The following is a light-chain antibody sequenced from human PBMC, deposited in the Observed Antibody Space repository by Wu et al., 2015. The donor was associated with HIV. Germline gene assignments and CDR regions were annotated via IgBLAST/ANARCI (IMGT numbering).Light chain of an antibody. Sequence: EIVMTQSPATLSVSPGERVTLPCRASQSVSSNLAWYQHKPGQAPRLLIYDASTRATGFPARFSGSGSGTDFTLIISSLQSEDSAIYYCQQYNNWLTFGGGTRVEIK. CDR3: QQYNNWLT. V-gene: IGKV3-15*01. CDR2: DAS. J-gene: IGKJ4*01. CDR1: QSVSSN.